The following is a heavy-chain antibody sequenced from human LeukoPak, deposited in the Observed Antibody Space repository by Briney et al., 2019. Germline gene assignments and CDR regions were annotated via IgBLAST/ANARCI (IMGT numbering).Heavy chain of an antibody. J-gene: IGHJ6*03. V-gene: IGHV3-64*04. CDR3: ARGIWQPYYYMDV. CDR2: IHDDGGST. CDR1: GGTFSSYA. D-gene: IGHD6-13*01. Sequence: GASVKVSCKASGGTFSSYAMHWVRQAPGKGLEHVSTIHDDGGSTFYADSVKGRFTISRDNAKNSLYLQMNSLRAEDTAVYYCARGIWQPYYYMDVWGKGTTVTISS.